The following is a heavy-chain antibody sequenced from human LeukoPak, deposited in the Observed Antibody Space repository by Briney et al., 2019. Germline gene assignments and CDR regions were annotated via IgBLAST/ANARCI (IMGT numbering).Heavy chain of an antibody. CDR1: GFTFSSYW. Sequence: GGSLRLSCAASGFTFSSYWMHWVRQTPGKGLVWVSRINTDVSTTTYADSVKGRFTISRDNAKNSLYLQMNSLRAEDTAVYYCARSFGPGYWGQGTLVTVSS. D-gene: IGHD3-16*01. J-gene: IGHJ4*02. V-gene: IGHV3-74*01. CDR3: ARSFGPGY. CDR2: INTDVSTT.